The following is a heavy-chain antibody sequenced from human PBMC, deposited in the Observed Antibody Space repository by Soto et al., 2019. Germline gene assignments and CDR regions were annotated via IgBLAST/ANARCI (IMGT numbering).Heavy chain of an antibody. CDR1: GYIYTSYD. V-gene: IGHV1-8*01. D-gene: IGHD2-21*01. Sequence: YFKTAGYIYTSYDINWVRQATAQGLEWMGWMNPNWGNTGYAQKFQRRVSMTSNTSIRTAYLPLSSLSSDDTAVHYCASPIFVIVTWYSYDFGKDVWGQRTHVTGSS. J-gene: IGHJ6*02. CDR3: ASPIFVIVTWYSYDFGKDV. CDR2: MNPNWGNT.